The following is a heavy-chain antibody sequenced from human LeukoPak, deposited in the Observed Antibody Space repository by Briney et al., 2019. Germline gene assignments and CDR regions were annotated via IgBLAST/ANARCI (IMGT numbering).Heavy chain of an antibody. CDR3: ARNPEMGSDAFDI. V-gene: IGHV4-59*08. CDR2: IYYSGST. Sequence: SETLSLTCTVSGGSISSYYWSWIRQPPGKGLEWIGYIYYSGSTNYIPSLKSRVTISVDTSKNQFSLKLSSVTAADTAVYYCARNPEMGSDAFDIWGQGTMVTVSS. CDR1: GGSISSYY. J-gene: IGHJ3*02. D-gene: IGHD1-14*01.